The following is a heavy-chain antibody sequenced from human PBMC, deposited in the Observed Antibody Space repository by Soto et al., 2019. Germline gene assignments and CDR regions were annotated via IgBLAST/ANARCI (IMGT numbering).Heavy chain of an antibody. CDR3: ARAWKIEKFGVISMSKGLDV. CDR2: SSNRDRST. V-gene: IGHV3-11*01. Sequence: QVQLVESGGGLVKPGGSLRLSCAASGFIFSDYYMTWIRQAPGKGREWLSCSSNRDRSTYYADSVKDRFVVSKDNAKNLVYLQMNSLRAEVTAVYFCARAWKIEKFGVISMSKGLDVWGQGTTVTVSS. J-gene: IGHJ6*02. CDR1: GFIFSDYY. D-gene: IGHD3-3*01.